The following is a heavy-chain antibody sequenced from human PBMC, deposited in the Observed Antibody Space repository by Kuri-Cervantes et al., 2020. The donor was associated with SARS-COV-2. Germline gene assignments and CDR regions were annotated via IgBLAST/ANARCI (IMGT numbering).Heavy chain of an antibody. CDR1: GYTFTGYY. J-gene: IGHJ4*02. V-gene: IGHV1-2*02. D-gene: IGHD6-6*01. Sequence: ASVKVSCKASGYTFTGYYMRWVRQAPGQGLEWMGWINPNSGGTNYAQKFQGRVTVTSDTSISTAYMELSGLRSDDTAVYYCTRDGGIAARSDYRGQGTLVTVSS. CDR3: TRDGGIAARSDY. CDR2: INPNSGGT.